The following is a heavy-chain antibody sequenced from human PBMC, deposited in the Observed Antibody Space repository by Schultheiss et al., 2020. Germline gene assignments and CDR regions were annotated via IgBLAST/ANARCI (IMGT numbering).Heavy chain of an antibody. D-gene: IGHD3-10*01. Sequence: SQTLSLTCAISGDSVSSNSAAWNWIRQSPSRGLEWLGRTYYRSKWYNDYAVSVKSRITINPDTSKNQFSLQLNSVTPEDTAVYYCARVLIYYDSGIVNYYGMDVWGKGTTVTVAS. J-gene: IGHJ6*04. CDR3: ARVLIYYDSGIVNYYGMDV. V-gene: IGHV6-1*01. CDR2: TYYRSKWYN. CDR1: GDSVSSNSAA.